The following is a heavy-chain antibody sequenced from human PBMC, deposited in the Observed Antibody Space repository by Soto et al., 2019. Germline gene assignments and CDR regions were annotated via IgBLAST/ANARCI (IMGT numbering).Heavy chain of an antibody. D-gene: IGHD1-26*01. V-gene: IGHV1-18*04. J-gene: IGHJ4*02. CDR2: ISGHNGNT. Sequence: GSSVKVSFKASGYSFSSYDITWVRQAPGQGLEWMGWISGHNGNTNYAQKLQGRVAMTIDTSTSTAYLELRSLRSGDTAMYYCARGGTVVGTSPFDHWGQGTLVTVSS. CDR1: GYSFSSYD. CDR3: ARGGTVVGTSPFDH.